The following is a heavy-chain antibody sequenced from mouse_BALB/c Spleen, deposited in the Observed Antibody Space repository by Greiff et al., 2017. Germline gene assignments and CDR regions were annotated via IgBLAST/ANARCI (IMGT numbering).Heavy chain of an antibody. CDR2: ISSGGST. Sequence: EVQLVESGGGLVKPGGSLKLSCAASGFTFSSYAMSWVRQTPEKRLEWVASISSGGSTYYPDSVKGRFTISRDNARNILYLQMSSLRSEDTAMYYCAREDLLLRSYFDYWGQGTTLTVSS. CDR1: GFTFSSYA. J-gene: IGHJ2*01. CDR3: AREDLLLRSYFDY. D-gene: IGHD1-1*01. V-gene: IGHV5-6-5*01.